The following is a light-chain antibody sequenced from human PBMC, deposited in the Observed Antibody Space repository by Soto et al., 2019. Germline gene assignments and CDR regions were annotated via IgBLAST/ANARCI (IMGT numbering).Light chain of an antibody. CDR1: QSVFYSSNNKNY. V-gene: IGKV4-1*01. Sequence: DIVMTQSPDSLAVSLGERATINCKSSQSVFYSSNNKNYLAWYQRKPGQPPNLLIYGASTRESGVPDRFSGSGSGPDFTLTISSLQAEDVAVYYCQQYYGIPYTFGQGTKLVIK. J-gene: IGKJ2*01. CDR2: GAS. CDR3: QQYYGIPYT.